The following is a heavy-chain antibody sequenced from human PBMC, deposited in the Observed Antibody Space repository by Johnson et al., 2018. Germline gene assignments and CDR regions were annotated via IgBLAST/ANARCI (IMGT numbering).Heavy chain of an antibody. V-gene: IGHV4-59*03. CDR1: GGSISSYY. Sequence: QVQLQESGPGLVKPSESRSLTCTVSGGSISSYYWSWIRQPPGKGLEWIGLIYYSGSTNYNPSLKRRVTISVDTSKNQFSLKLSSVTAADTAVYYCAILNPAGYGVDVWGQGTTVTVSS. CDR2: IYYSGST. CDR3: AILNPAGYGVDV. J-gene: IGHJ6*02.